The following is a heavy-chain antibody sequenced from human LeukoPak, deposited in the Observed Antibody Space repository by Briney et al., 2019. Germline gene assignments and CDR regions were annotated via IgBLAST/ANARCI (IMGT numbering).Heavy chain of an antibody. Sequence: GAPVKVSRKASGYTFTSYGISWVRQAPGQGLEWMGWISAYNGNTNYAQKLQGRVTMTTDTSTSTAYMELRSLRSDDTAVYYCARSIAAAAKGAFDIWGQGTMVTVSS. D-gene: IGHD6-13*01. CDR1: GYTFTSYG. V-gene: IGHV1-18*01. CDR3: ARSIAAAAKGAFDI. CDR2: ISAYNGNT. J-gene: IGHJ3*02.